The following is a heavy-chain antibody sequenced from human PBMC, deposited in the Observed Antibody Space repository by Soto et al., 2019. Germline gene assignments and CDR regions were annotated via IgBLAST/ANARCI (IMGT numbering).Heavy chain of an antibody. CDR3: ARGGRLFDY. CDR2: IYHSGST. V-gene: IGHV4-30-2*01. J-gene: IGHJ4*02. CDR1: GGSISSGGYS. D-gene: IGHD1-1*01. Sequence: PSETLSLTCAVSGGSISSGGYSWSWIRQPPGKGLEWIGYIYHSGSTYYNPSLKSRVTISVDRSKNQFSLKLSSVTAADTAVYYCARGGRLFDYWGQGTLVTVSS.